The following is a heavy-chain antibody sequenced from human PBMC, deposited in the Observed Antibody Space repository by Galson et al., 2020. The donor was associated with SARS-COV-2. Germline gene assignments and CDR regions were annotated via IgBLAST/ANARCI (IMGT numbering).Heavy chain of an antibody. CDR3: ARTRSITVPGDY. V-gene: IGHV3-48*04. CDR2: ISGSSTTI. D-gene: IGHD3-3*01. CDR1: GFTFSSYS. Sequence: GGSLRLSCAVFGFTFSSYSMNWVRQAPGKGLQWVSYISGSSTTIYYVDSVKGRFTISRDNAKNSLYLQMNSLRAEDTAIYYCARTRSITVPGDYWGQGTPGTVSS. J-gene: IGHJ4*02.